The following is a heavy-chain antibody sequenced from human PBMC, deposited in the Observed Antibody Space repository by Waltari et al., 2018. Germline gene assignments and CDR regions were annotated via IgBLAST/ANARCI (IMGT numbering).Heavy chain of an antibody. CDR2: ISPIFGTA. J-gene: IGHJ6*02. Sequence: QVQLVQSGAEVKKPGSSVKVSCKASGGTFSSYALSWVRKATGQGLEWMGRISPIFGTANTPQRFQGRVTITAYESTSTAYMELGSLRSEDTAVYYCARDRITMNGMDVWGQGTTVTVSS. D-gene: IGHD3-22*01. CDR3: ARDRITMNGMDV. V-gene: IGHV1-69*12. CDR1: GGTFSSYA.